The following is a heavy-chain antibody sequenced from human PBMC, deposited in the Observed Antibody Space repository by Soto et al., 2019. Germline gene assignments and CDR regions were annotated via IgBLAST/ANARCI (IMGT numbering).Heavy chain of an antibody. CDR2: IHSDGRST. J-gene: IGHJ3*01. D-gene: IGHD3-22*01. CDR1: GFIFSEYW. CDR3: KTYYYDNSGPFDV. Sequence: EVQLVESGGGLVQSGGALRLSCAASGFIFSEYWMHWVRQAPGKGLVWVSRIHSDGRSTVYTDSVKGRFTISRDNAKNTVYLQMNSLRVEDTALYYCKTYYYDNSGPFDVWGQGTMVTVSS. V-gene: IGHV3-74*01.